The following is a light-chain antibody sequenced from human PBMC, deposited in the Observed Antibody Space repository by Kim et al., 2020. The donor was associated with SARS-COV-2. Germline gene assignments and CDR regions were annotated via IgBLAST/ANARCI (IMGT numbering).Light chain of an antibody. CDR1: QSVGSN. CDR2: GAS. V-gene: IGKV3-15*01. Sequence: VSPGESATLSCRASQSVGSNLAWYQQKLGQAPRLLIYGASSRATGIPARFSGRGFGTEFTLTINSLQSEDFAVYYCQQCNDWPLTFGGGTKVDIK. J-gene: IGKJ4*01. CDR3: QQCNDWPLT.